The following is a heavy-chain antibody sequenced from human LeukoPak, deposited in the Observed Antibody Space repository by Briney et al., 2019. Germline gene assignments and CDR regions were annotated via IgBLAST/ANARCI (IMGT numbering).Heavy chain of an antibody. J-gene: IGHJ4*02. CDR3: ARGDIVVVPGGPAYHFDY. CDR2: IIPIFGTA. Sequence: ASAKVSCKASGGTFSSYAISWVRQAPGQGLEWMGGIIPIFGTANYAQKFQGRVTITADESTSTAYMELSSLRSEDTAVYYCARGDIVVVPGGPAYHFDYWGQGTLVTVSS. V-gene: IGHV1-69*13. D-gene: IGHD2-2*01. CDR1: GGTFSSYA.